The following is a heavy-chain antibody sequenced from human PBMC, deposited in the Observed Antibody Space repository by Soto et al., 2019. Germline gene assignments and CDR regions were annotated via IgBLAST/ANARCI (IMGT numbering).Heavy chain of an antibody. CDR1: GYTFTNPG. V-gene: IGHV1-18*01. CDR3: AREGYDTIVTAHPYGMDL. D-gene: IGHD2-21*02. Sequence: ASVKVCCKASGYTFTNPGVTWVRQAPGQGLEWMGWISAHTGKTNYAQKFQPIVTVTTDTSTSTAYMELRSVTSGDTGVYYCAREGYDTIVTAHPYGMDLWGQVTTVTVSS. J-gene: IGHJ6*02. CDR2: ISAHTGKT.